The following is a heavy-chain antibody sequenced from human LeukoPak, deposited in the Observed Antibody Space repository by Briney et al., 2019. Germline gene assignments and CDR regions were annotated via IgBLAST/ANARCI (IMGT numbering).Heavy chain of an antibody. J-gene: IGHJ3*02. Sequence: GESLKISCQSSGYSFTNYWISWVRQMSGKGLEWMGRIDPDDSYTKDSPSFQGHVTISVDNSISTAYMQWSSLKASDTAMYYCARHAGDGGAFDIWGQGTMVTVSS. V-gene: IGHV5-10-1*01. D-gene: IGHD4-23*01. CDR1: GYSFTNYW. CDR2: IDPDDSYT. CDR3: ARHAGDGGAFDI.